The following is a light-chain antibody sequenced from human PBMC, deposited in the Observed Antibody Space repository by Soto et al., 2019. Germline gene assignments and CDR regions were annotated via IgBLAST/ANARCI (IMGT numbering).Light chain of an antibody. J-gene: IGKJ1*01. CDR2: GAS. CDR1: QSVSSN. Sequence: EIVMTQSPSTLSVSPGERATLSCRASQSVSSNLAWYQQKPVQAPRLLIYGASTRATGIPARFSGSGSGTEFTLTISSLESEDFAVHYCQQYNAFGQGTKVEIK. V-gene: IGKV3-15*01. CDR3: QQYNA.